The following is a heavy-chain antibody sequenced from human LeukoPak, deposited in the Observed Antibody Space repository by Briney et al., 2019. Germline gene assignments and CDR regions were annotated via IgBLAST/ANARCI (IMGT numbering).Heavy chain of an antibody. CDR2: IIPIFGTA. V-gene: IGHV1-69*01. CDR1: GGTFSSYA. D-gene: IGHD2-2*02. J-gene: IGHJ4*02. CDR3: ARVGYCSSTSCYNYFDY. Sequence: SVKVSCKASGGTFSSYAISWVRQAPGQGLEWMGGIIPIFGTANYAQKFQGRVTITADESTSTAYMELSSLRSEDTAVYYCARVGYCSSTSCYNYFDYWGQGTLVTVSS.